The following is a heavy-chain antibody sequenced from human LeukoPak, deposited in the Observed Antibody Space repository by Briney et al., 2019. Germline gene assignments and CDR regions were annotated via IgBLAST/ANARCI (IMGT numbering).Heavy chain of an antibody. Sequence: ALVKVSCKASGYTFTSYYIHWVRQAPGQGLECMGIINPSGGSTSYAQKFQGRVTMTRDASTSTVYMELSSLRSEDTAVYYCARLTGKKAFDIWGQGTMVTVSS. J-gene: IGHJ3*02. CDR2: INPSGGST. CDR1: GYTFTSYY. D-gene: IGHD1-20*01. CDR3: ARLTGKKAFDI. V-gene: IGHV1-46*01.